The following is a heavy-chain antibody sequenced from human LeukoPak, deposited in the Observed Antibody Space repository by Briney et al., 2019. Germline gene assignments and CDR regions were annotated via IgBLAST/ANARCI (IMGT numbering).Heavy chain of an antibody. J-gene: IGHJ4*02. CDR3: TRGPPNWGYDF. CDR1: GGAFSSYA. V-gene: IGHV1-69*01. CDR2: IIPIFGTA. Sequence: SVKVSCKASGGAFSSYAISWVRQAPGQGLEWMGGIIPIFGTANYAQKFQGRVTITADESTSTAYMELSSLRSEDTAVYYCTRGPPNWGYDFWGQGTLVTVSS. D-gene: IGHD7-27*01.